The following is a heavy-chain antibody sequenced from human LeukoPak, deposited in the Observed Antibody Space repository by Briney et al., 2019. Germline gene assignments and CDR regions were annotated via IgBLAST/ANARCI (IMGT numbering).Heavy chain of an antibody. J-gene: IGHJ4*02. Sequence: SETLSLTCTVSGGSISSSSYYWGWIRQPPGKGLEWIGNIYYSGITYYNPSLKSRVTISVDTSKNQFSLKLSSVTAADTAVYSCARVSGSYSSSWPNYFDYWGQGTLVTVSS. D-gene: IGHD6-13*01. CDR3: ARVSGSYSSSWPNYFDY. CDR2: IYYSGIT. V-gene: IGHV4-39*07. CDR1: GGSISSSSYY.